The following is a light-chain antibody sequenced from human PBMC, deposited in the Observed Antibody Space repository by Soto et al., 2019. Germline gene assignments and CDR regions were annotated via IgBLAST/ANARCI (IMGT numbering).Light chain of an antibody. V-gene: IGKV3D-15*01. CDR1: QTVSSN. J-gene: IGKJ5*01. CDR3: QQYHKWPPLT. Sequence: EIMMTQSPATLSVSPGESATLSCRASQTVSSNLAWYQQKPGQAPRLLIYGASTMATGIPARFSGSGSETEFTLTISSLQSEDFALYYCQQYHKWPPLTFGQGTRLEIK. CDR2: GAS.